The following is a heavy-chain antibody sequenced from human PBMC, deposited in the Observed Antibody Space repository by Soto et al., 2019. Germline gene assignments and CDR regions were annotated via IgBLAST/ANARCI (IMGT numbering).Heavy chain of an antibody. CDR3: PTDLGGAPSGTLDAFDI. J-gene: IGHJ3*02. CDR2: IKSKTDGGTT. CDR1: GFTLSNAW. D-gene: IGHD1-26*01. V-gene: IGHV3-15*07. Sequence: EVQLVESGGGLVKPGGSLRLSCAASGFTLSNAWMNWVRQAPGKGLEWVGRIKSKTDGGTTDYAAPVKGRFTIPREDSKKTLYVQMNSLKSEDTAVYYCPTDLGGAPSGTLDAFDIWGQGTMVTLSS.